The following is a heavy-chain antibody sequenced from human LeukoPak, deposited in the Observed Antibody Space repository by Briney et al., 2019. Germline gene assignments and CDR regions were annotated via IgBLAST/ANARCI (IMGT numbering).Heavy chain of an antibody. J-gene: IGHJ4*02. D-gene: IGHD3-22*01. Sequence: SETLSLTCTVSGDSVNSESHFWGWIRQPPGKGLECIGSIYYSGSTYDNPSLKSRVTMSVDTSKNQFSLKLRSVTAADTAVYYCARHGSGHYVPYFDYWGQGILVSVSS. CDR2: IYYSGST. CDR1: GDSVNSESHF. V-gene: IGHV4-39*01. CDR3: ARHGSGHYVPYFDY.